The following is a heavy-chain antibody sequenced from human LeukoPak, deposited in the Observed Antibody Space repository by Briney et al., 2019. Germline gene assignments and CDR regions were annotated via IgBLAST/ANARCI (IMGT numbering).Heavy chain of an antibody. Sequence: GGSLRLSCAASGFTFSSHGMSWVRQAPGKGLEWVSTISGSGGSTYYADSVKGRFTISRDNSKNTLYLQMNSLRAEDTAVYYCAKGGVVVVAAIDYWGQGTLVTVSS. CDR1: GFTFSSHG. CDR2: ISGSGGST. D-gene: IGHD2-15*01. J-gene: IGHJ4*02. V-gene: IGHV3-23*01. CDR3: AKGGVVVVAAIDY.